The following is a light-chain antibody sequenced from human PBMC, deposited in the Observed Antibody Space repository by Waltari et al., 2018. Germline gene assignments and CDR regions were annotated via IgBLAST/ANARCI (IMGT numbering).Light chain of an antibody. CDR1: QSSLFSVGKIY. J-gene: IGKJ1*01. Sequence: DVGRTHSPLSLPVTVGQVASISCRSRQSSLFSVGKIYLNWFHQRPGQSPRRLIYKVSNRESGVPDRFSGSGSVTDFTLKITRVEAEDVGVYFCMQGAHWPRTFGQGTRVEI. CDR3: MQGAHWPRT. CDR2: KVS. V-gene: IGKV2-30*01.